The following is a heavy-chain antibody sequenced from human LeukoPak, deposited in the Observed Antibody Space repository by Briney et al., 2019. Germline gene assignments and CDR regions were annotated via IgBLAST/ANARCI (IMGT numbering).Heavy chain of an antibody. J-gene: IGHJ5*02. Sequence: GGSLRLSCAASGFTFSSYAMSWVRQAPGKGLEWVSGISGSGGTTYYAGSVKGRFTISRDNSRNTLYLQMNSLRAENTAVYYCAGSGSNYVPNWFDPWGQGTLVTVSS. CDR1: GFTFSSYA. CDR2: ISGSGGTT. V-gene: IGHV3-23*01. D-gene: IGHD4-11*01. CDR3: AGSGSNYVPNWFDP.